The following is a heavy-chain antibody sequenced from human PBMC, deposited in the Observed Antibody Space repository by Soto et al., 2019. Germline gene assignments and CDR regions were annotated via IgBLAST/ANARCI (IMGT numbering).Heavy chain of an antibody. J-gene: IGHJ5*02. CDR1: GYSFTSYD. D-gene: IGHD1-7*01. Sequence: GASVKLSCKASGYSFTSYDINWVRQATEQGLEWMGWMNPNSGETIYAQKFQGRVTMTGDTSTDTAYMELSSLRSDDTAVYYCAREKQSGAPTTNWNYIDSENWFDPWGQGTLVTVSS. CDR3: AREKQSGAPTTNWNYIDSENWFDP. CDR2: MNPNSGET. V-gene: IGHV1-8*01.